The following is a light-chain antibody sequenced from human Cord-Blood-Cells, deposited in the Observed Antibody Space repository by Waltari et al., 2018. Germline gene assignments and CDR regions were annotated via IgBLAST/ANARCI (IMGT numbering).Light chain of an antibody. Sequence: QSALTQPASVSGSPGQSITISCTGTSSDAGGYNYVSWYQQLPGKAPKLMIYDVSNRPSGVSNRFSGSKSGNTASLTISGLQAEDEADYYCSSYTSSSTLVFGTGTKVTVL. CDR1: SSDAGGYNY. CDR2: DVS. V-gene: IGLV2-14*01. J-gene: IGLJ1*01. CDR3: SSYTSSSTLV.